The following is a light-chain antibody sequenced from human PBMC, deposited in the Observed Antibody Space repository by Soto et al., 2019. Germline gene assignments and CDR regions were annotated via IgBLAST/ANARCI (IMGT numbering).Light chain of an antibody. CDR3: SSYTSSSTHYV. V-gene: IGLV2-14*01. Sequence: QSALTQPASVSGSPGQPITISCTGTSSDVGGYNYVSWYQQHPGKAPKLMIYDVSNRPSGVSNRFSGSKSGNTASLTISGLQAEDDADYYCSSYTSSSTHYVFGTGTKVTVL. CDR2: DVS. J-gene: IGLJ1*01. CDR1: SSDVGGYNY.